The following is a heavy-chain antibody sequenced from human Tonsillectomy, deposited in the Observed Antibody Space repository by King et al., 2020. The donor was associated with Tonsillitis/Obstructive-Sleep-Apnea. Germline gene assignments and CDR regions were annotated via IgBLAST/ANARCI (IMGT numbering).Heavy chain of an antibody. CDR1: GYSFTSYW. CDR3: ARGDSSSPVDKYYYMDV. CDR2: IYPGDSDT. J-gene: IGHJ6*03. V-gene: IGHV5-51*01. Sequence: QLVQSGAEVKKPGESLKISCKGSGYSFTSYWIAWVRQMPGKGLEWMGIIYPGDSDTRYSPSFQGHVTISADKSISTTYLQWSSLKASDTAMYYCARGDSSSPVDKYYYMDVWGQGTTVTVSS. D-gene: IGHD6-6*01.